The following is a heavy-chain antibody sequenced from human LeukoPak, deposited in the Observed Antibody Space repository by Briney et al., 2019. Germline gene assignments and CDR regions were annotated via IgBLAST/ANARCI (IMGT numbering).Heavy chain of an antibody. CDR3: AKDIVVVPASTALWDY. CDR2: LSGSGAST. Sequence: GGSLRLSCAASGFTFSSYAMTWVRQAPGKGLEWVSALSGSGASTYYADSVKGRFTISRDNSKNTLYLQMNSLGAEDTAIYYCAKDIVVVPASTALWDYWGQGTLVTVSS. V-gene: IGHV3-23*01. D-gene: IGHD2-2*01. J-gene: IGHJ4*02. CDR1: GFTFSSYA.